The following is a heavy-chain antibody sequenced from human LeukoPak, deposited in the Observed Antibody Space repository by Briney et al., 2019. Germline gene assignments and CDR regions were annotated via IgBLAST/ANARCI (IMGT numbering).Heavy chain of an antibody. V-gene: IGHV3-74*01. J-gene: IGHJ4*02. CDR2: INSDGSST. Sequence: GGSLTLSCAASGFTFRQYWMHRLRQAPRTGPVWVSRINSDGSSTSYADSVQGRFTISRDNAKNTLFLQMNSLRVEDTAVYYCASTNRLDYWGQGTLVTVSS. D-gene: IGHD2/OR15-2a*01. CDR1: GFTFRQYW. CDR3: ASTNRLDY.